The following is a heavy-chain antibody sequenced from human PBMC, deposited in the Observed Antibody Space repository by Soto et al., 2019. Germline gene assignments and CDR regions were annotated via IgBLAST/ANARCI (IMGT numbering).Heavy chain of an antibody. V-gene: IGHV3-7*01. CDR3: VGALTYEVPYYYYGIDV. J-gene: IGHJ6*02. Sequence: EVQLVESGGGLVQPGGSLRLSCTASGFMFSTYLMSWVRQAPGKGLEWVANIRQGGNEKFYVDSVKGRFTISRDNAKKSLYLKMNSLRAEDTAVYYCVGALTYEVPYYYYGIDVWGQGTTVTVSS. D-gene: IGHD3-16*01. CDR1: GFMFSTYL. CDR2: IRQGGNEK.